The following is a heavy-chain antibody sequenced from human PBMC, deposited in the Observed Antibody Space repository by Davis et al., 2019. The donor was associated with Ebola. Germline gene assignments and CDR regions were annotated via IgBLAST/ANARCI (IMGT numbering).Heavy chain of an antibody. CDR2: IYPGDSDT. CDR1: GYSFTSYW. D-gene: IGHD6-13*01. CDR3: ARYGIAAAEDTWSDY. Sequence: PAGSLRLSCKGSGYSFTSYWIGWVRQMPGKGLEWMGIIYPGDSDTRYSPSFQGQVTISADKSISTAYLQWSSLKASDTAMYYCARYGIAAAEDTWSDYWGQGTLVTVSS. J-gene: IGHJ4*02. V-gene: IGHV5-51*01.